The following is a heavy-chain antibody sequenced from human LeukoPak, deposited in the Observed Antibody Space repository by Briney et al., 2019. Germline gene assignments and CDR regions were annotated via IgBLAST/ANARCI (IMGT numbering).Heavy chain of an antibody. Sequence: SETLTLTCAVYGGSFSGYYWSWVRQPPGKGLEWIGEINHSGSTNYNPSLKSRVAISVDTSKNQFSLKLSSVTAADTAVYYCARMLRQGLDYWGQGTLVTVSS. J-gene: IGHJ4*02. D-gene: IGHD2-8*01. CDR2: INHSGST. V-gene: IGHV4-34*01. CDR3: ARMLRQGLDY. CDR1: GGSFSGYY.